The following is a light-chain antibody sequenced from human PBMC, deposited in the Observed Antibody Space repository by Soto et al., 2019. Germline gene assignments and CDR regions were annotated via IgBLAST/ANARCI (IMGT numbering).Light chain of an antibody. V-gene: IGKV3-20*01. J-gene: IGKJ2*01. CDR3: QQYGSSPYT. CDR1: QSVGNSQ. CDR2: GAS. Sequence: EIVLTQSPGTLSLSPGERATLSCRASQSVGNSQLAWFQQKPGQAPRLLIYGASSRATGIPDTFSGSGSGTDFTLIISRLEPDDFAVYYCQQYGSSPYTFGQGTKLEIK.